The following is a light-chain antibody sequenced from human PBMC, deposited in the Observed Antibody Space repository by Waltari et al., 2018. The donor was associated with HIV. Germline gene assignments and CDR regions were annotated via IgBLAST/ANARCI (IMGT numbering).Light chain of an antibody. J-gene: IGLJ1*01. CDR1: KLGTKY. Sequence: SYELTQPPSVSVSPGQTASITCSGDKLGTKYAFWYQQKAGQSPVLVIYQDDKRPSGIPEPFSGSNSGNTATLTISGTQAMDEADYYCQTWDNRTARVFGPGTKVTVL. CDR2: QDD. CDR3: QTWDNRTARV. V-gene: IGLV3-1*01.